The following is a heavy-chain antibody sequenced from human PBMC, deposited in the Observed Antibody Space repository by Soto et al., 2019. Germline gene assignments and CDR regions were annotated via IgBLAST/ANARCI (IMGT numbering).Heavy chain of an antibody. V-gene: IGHV4-31*03. CDR2: IYYSGST. Sequence: QVQLQESGPGLVKPSQTLSLTCTVSGGSISSGGYYWSWIRQHPGKGREWIGYIYYSGSTYYNPSPKTRVTISVDTSKNKFSLTLSSVTAADTAVYYCARTSYDSSGTAADPWGQGTLVTVSS. J-gene: IGHJ5*02. CDR1: GGSISSGGYY. D-gene: IGHD3-22*01. CDR3: ARTSYDSSGTAADP.